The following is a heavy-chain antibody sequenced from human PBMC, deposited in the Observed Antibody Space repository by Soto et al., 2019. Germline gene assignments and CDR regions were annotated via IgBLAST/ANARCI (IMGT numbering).Heavy chain of an antibody. CDR3: AREWVVGRYFDWLLPSLGY. CDR1: GFTFSSYW. J-gene: IGHJ4*02. Sequence: PGGSLRLSCAASGFTFSSYWMHWVRQAPGKGLVWVSRINSDGSSTSYADSVKGRFTISRDNAKNTLYLQMNSLRAEDTAVYYCAREWVVGRYFDWLLPSLGYWGQGTLVTVSS. V-gene: IGHV3-74*01. D-gene: IGHD3-9*01. CDR2: INSDGSST.